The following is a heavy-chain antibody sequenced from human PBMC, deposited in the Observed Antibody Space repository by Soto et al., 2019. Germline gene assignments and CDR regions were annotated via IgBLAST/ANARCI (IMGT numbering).Heavy chain of an antibody. J-gene: IGHJ4*02. Sequence: SETLSITCAVYGGSFSGYYWSWIRQPPGKGLEWIGEINHSGSTNYNPSLKSRVTISVDTSKNQFSLKLSSVTAADTAVYYCATHSNSSWYFDYWGREPWSPSPQ. CDR2: INHSGST. D-gene: IGHD6-13*01. CDR1: GGSFSGYY. V-gene: IGHV4-34*01. CDR3: ATHSNSSWYFDY.